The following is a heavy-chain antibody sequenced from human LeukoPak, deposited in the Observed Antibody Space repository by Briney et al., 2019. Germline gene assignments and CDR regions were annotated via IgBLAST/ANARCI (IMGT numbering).Heavy chain of an antibody. V-gene: IGHV4-34*01. CDR2: INHSGST. CDR3: ARGYCSSTSCYTRSYYYYGMDV. D-gene: IGHD2-2*02. CDR1: GGPFSGYY. J-gene: IGHJ6*02. Sequence: PSETLSLTCAVYGGPFSGYYWSWIRQPPGKGLEWIGEINHSGSTNYNPSLKSRVTISVDRSKNQFSLKLSSVTAADTAVYYCARGYCSSTSCYTRSYYYYGMDVWGQGTTVTVSS.